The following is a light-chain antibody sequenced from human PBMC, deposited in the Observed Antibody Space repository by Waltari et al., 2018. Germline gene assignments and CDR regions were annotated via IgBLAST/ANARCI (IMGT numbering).Light chain of an antibody. Sequence: DIVMTQSPDSLAASLGERVSINCKSSQSIFYSSNNKYYLAWYQQKPGQPPKLLIYWASSREFGVPKRFSGSGSGTDFTLTISSLEAEDVAIYYCQQYYSMPLTFGPGTTVEI. V-gene: IGKV4-1*01. CDR2: WAS. CDR3: QQYYSMPLT. J-gene: IGKJ3*01. CDR1: QSIFYSSNNKYY.